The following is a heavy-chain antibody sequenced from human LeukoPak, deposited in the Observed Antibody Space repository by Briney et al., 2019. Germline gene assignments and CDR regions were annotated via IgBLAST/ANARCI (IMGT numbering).Heavy chain of an antibody. V-gene: IGHV3-30-3*01. Sequence: GGSLRLSCAASGFTFSSYAMRWVRQAPGKGLEWVAVISYDGSNKYYADSVKGRFTISRDNSKNTLYLQMNSLRAEDTAVYYCARAPSSSLRFLEWLLYDYWGQGTLVTVSS. CDR3: ARAPSSSLRFLEWLLYDY. CDR1: GFTFSSYA. CDR2: ISYDGSNK. J-gene: IGHJ4*02. D-gene: IGHD3-3*01.